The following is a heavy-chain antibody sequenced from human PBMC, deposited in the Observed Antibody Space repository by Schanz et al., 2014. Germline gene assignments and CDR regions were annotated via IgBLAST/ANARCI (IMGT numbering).Heavy chain of an antibody. V-gene: IGHV3-23*04. CDR2: ISGRGGRT. D-gene: IGHD4-17*01. CDR3: AKDCPSDYGDHCFDF. CDR1: GFSFSTYA. J-gene: IGHJ4*02. Sequence: VQLVESGGGVVQPGRSLRLSCAASGFSFSTYAMHWVRQAPGKGLEWVSAISGRGGRTYYADSVKGRFTISRDNSKNTLYLQMNSLRAEDTAVYYCAKDCPSDYGDHCFDFWGQGTLVTVSS.